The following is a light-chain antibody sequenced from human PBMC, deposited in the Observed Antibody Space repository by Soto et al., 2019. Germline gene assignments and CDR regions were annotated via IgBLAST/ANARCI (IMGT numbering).Light chain of an antibody. Sequence: AVTEHASVWGSRGQSIAMSCSGNSSDVGGYNYVSWYQLHPDKAPKLIIYDVSNRPSGVSNRFSGSKSGNTASLTISGLQPEDEADYYCSSYTSSITRAFGTGTKVTVL. CDR1: SSDVGGYNY. CDR3: SSYTSSITRA. J-gene: IGLJ1*01. V-gene: IGLV2-14*01. CDR2: DVS.